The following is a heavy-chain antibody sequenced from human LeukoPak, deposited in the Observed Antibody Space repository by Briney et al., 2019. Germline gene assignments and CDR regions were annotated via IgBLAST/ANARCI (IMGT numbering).Heavy chain of an antibody. CDR1: GGSISNYY. V-gene: IGHV4-59*01. Sequence: SETLSLTCTVSGGSISNYYWSWIRQPPGKGLEWIGYIYYSGSTNYNPSLTSRVTISVDTSKNQFSLKLSSVTAADTAVYYCARSSGWSEGAFDIWGQGTMVTVSS. CDR3: ARSSGWSEGAFDI. J-gene: IGHJ3*02. CDR2: IYYSGST. D-gene: IGHD6-19*01.